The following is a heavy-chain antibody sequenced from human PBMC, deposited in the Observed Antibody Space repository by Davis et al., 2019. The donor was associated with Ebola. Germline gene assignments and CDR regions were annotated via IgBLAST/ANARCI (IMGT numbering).Heavy chain of an antibody. D-gene: IGHD3-22*01. Sequence: SVKVSCKASGYTFTSYYMHWVRQAPGQGLEWMGGIIPIFGTANYAQKFQGRVTITADESTSTAYMELSSLRSEDTAVYYCARGYDRVDYWGQGTLVTVSS. J-gene: IGHJ4*02. CDR3: ARGYDRVDY. V-gene: IGHV1-69*13. CDR2: IIPIFGTA. CDR1: GYTFTSYY.